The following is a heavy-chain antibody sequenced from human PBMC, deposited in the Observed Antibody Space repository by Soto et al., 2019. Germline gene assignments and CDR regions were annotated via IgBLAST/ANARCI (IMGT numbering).Heavy chain of an antibody. J-gene: IGHJ4*02. CDR3: AKDLFSADSSGYRRDY. CDR2: ISGSGGST. CDR1: GFTFSSYA. D-gene: IGHD3-22*01. Sequence: GGSLRLSCAASGFTFSSYAMSWVRQAPGKGLEWVSAISGSGGSTYYADSVKGRFTISRDNSKNTLYLQMNSLRAEDTAVYYCAKDLFSADSSGYRRDYQGQRPLFTVSS. V-gene: IGHV3-23*01.